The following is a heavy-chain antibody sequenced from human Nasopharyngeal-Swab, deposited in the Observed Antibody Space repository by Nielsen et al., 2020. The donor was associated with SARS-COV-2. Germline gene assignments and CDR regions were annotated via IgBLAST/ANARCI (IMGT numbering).Heavy chain of an antibody. Sequence: GGSLRLSCAASGFTFSSYSMNWVRQAPGKGLEWVSSISSSSSYIYYADSVKGRFTISRDNAKNSLYLQMNSLRVEDTAIYYCAKDRDSGDDSDDYYHYYGMDVWGQGTTVTVFS. D-gene: IGHD5-12*01. V-gene: IGHV3-21*04. CDR2: ISSSSSYI. J-gene: IGHJ6*02. CDR1: GFTFSSYS. CDR3: AKDRDSGDDSDDYYHYYGMDV.